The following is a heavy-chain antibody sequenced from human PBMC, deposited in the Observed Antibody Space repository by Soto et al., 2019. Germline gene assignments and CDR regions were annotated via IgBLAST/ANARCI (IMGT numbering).Heavy chain of an antibody. V-gene: IGHV3-23*01. CDR2: ISGSGGST. J-gene: IGHJ2*01. Sequence: GGSLRLSCAASGFTFSSYAMSWVRQAPGRGLEWVSAISGSGGSTYYADSVKGRFTISRDNSKNTLYLQMNSLRAEDTAVYYCAAPGQGSYYWYFDLWGRGTLVTVSS. CDR3: AAPGQGSYYWYFDL. CDR1: GFTFSSYA.